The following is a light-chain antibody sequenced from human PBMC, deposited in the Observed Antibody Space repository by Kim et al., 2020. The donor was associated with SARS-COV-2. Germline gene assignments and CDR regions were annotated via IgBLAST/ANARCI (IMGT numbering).Light chain of an antibody. V-gene: IGLV3-19*01. CDR1: SLRNYY. CDR3: NSRDSSANRV. Sequence: VALGQTVRITCQGDSLRNYYASWYQQKPGQAPVLVIYGKNNRPSGIPDRFSGSSSGNTASLTITGAQAEDEADYYCNSRDSSANRVFGGGTQLTVL. J-gene: IGLJ3*02. CDR2: GKN.